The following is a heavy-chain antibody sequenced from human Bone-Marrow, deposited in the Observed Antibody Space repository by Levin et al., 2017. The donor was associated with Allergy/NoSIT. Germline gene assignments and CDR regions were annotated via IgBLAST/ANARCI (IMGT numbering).Heavy chain of an antibody. V-gene: IGHV3-66*01. Sequence: ETLSLTCAVSGFTVYNNYMSWVRQAPGKGLEWVSLIYSGGTTQYADSVKGRFTISRDSSKNTLYLQMNSLTPEDTAMYYCARNVPLTANGYWGQGTLVTVSS. CDR3: ARNVPLTANGY. D-gene: IGHD2-8*01. CDR2: IYSGGTT. J-gene: IGHJ4*02. CDR1: GFTVYNNY.